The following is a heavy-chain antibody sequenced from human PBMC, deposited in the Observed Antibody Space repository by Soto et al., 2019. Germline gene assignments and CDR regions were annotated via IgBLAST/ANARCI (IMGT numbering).Heavy chain of an antibody. V-gene: IGHV1-18*01. D-gene: IGHD1-1*01. CDR1: GYTFSTYG. Sequence: ASVKVSCKVFGYTFSTYGLSWVRQAPGQGLEWMGWVSPYNGNTYYAPGLQGRVTMTTDTSTNTAYMSLRSLRSDDTAIYYCVRGGILEANRPYYYYGLDVWGQGPPVPVSS. CDR3: VRGGILEANRPYYYYGLDV. J-gene: IGHJ6*02. CDR2: VSPYNGNT.